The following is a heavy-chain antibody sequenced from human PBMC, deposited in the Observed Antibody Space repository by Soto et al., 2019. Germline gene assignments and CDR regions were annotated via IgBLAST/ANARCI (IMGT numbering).Heavy chain of an antibody. CDR1: GGSISSGGYY. CDR3: ARHSNRNYGLYYFDY. CDR2: IYYSGST. V-gene: IGHV4-61*08. Sequence: SETLSLTCTVSGGSISSGGYYWSWIRQHPGKGLEWIGYIYYSGSTKYNPSLKSRVSISVDTSKNQFSLKVSSATAADTAVYYCARHSNRNYGLYYFDYWGLGALVTVS. D-gene: IGHD4-4*01. J-gene: IGHJ4*02.